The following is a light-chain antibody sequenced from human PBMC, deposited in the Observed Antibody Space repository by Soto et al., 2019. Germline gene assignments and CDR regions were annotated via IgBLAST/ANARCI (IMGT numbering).Light chain of an antibody. V-gene: IGLV2-14*01. CDR1: SSDIGGHHF. J-gene: IGLJ1*01. CDR3: SSYTSSSLYV. Sequence: QSALTQPASVSGSPGQSITISCTGTSSDIGGHHFVSWYQQQSGKAPKLVIYEDTDRPSGVSDRFSGSKSGNTASLTISGLQPEDEADYYCSSYTSSSLYVFGTGTKVTVL. CDR2: EDT.